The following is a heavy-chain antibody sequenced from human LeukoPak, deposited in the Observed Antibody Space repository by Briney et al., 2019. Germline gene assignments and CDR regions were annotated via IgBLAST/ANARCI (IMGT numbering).Heavy chain of an antibody. J-gene: IGHJ6*03. CDR2: ISSSSSYI. Sequence: PGGSLRLSCAASGFTFSSYSMNWVRQAPGKGLEWVSSISSSSSYIYYADSVKGRFTISRDNAKNSLYLQMNSLRAEDTAVYYCAREGFFVVVPAAGNRDVGEKGPRVTVPS. D-gene: IGHD2-2*01. CDR1: GFTFSSYS. CDR3: AREGFFVVVPAAGNRDV. V-gene: IGHV3-21*01.